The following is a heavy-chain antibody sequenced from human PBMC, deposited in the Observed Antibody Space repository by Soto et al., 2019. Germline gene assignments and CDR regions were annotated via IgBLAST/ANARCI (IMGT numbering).Heavy chain of an antibody. CDR1: GGSFNSHA. CDR3: ARGAFGGGYYANFDH. Sequence: QVQLVQSGAEVKKPGSSVKVSCKASGGSFNSHAINWVRQAPGQGLEWMGGFIPVLGTANYAQKLQGRVTITADRSKTTAYMELTSLTSEDTAVYYCARGAFGGGYYANFDHWGQGTLVTVSS. J-gene: IGHJ4*02. V-gene: IGHV1-69*06. CDR2: FIPVLGTA. D-gene: IGHD3-3*01.